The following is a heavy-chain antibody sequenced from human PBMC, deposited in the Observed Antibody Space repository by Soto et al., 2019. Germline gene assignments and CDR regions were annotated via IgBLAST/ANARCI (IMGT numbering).Heavy chain of an antibody. CDR2: INPSGGST. CDR1: GYTFTSYY. J-gene: IGHJ6*02. CDR3: ARGDYDFWSGYYPNYYYYGIDV. D-gene: IGHD3-3*01. Sequence: GASVKVSCKASGYTFTSYYMHWVRQAPGQGLEWMGIINPSGGSTSYAQKFQGRVTMTRDTSTSTVYMELSSLRSEDTAVYYCARGDYDFWSGYYPNYYYYGIDVWGQGTTVTVSS. V-gene: IGHV1-46*01.